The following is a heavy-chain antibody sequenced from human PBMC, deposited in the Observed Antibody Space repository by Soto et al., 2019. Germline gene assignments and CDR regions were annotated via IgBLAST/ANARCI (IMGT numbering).Heavy chain of an antibody. CDR2: IEYRGNT. V-gene: IGHV4-39*01. D-gene: IGHD3-10*01. CDR1: GGSISSSNYY. Sequence: QVHLQESGPGLVKPSETLSLTCTVSGGSISSSNYYWGWIRQSPGKGLEWIGSIEYRGNTYYNPSLKSRVTISVDTSKNQFSLKLSSVTAADTAVYYCARQESTYGSLGYWGQGTLVTVSS. CDR3: ARQESTYGSLGY. J-gene: IGHJ4*02.